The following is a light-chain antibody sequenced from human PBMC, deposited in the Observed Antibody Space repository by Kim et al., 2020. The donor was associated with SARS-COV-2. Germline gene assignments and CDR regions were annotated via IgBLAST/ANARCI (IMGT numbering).Light chain of an antibody. Sequence: SPGEGTTPSCSASAGLSSNDLAWYQQKPGQTPRLLIYGTSTRATGIPDRFSGSGSETDFTLTISRLEPEDFAVYYCQQYDNSPLTFGGGTKVDIK. J-gene: IGKJ4*01. CDR1: AGLSSND. V-gene: IGKV3-20*01. CDR2: GTS. CDR3: QQYDNSPLT.